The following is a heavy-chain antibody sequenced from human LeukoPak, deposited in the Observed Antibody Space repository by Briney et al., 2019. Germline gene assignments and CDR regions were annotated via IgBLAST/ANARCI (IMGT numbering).Heavy chain of an antibody. CDR2: ISGSGGNT. J-gene: IGHJ4*02. CDR3: AKDALISYRGAWSQSDY. V-gene: IGHV3-23*01. Sequence: PGGSLRLSCAASGFTFSSYAMSWVRQAPGKGLEWVSGISGSGGNTYYVDSVKGRFTISRDNSRSTLYLQMNNLRAEDTAVYYCAKDALISYRGAWSQSDYWGQGTLVTVSS. D-gene: IGHD2/OR15-2a*01. CDR1: GFTFSSYA.